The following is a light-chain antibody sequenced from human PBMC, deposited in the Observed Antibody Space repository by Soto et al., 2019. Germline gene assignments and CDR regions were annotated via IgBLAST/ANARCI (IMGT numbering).Light chain of an antibody. V-gene: IGKV1-39*01. CDR2: AAS. CDR1: QTVNTY. CDR3: QQNYSPPPIT. J-gene: IGKJ5*01. Sequence: DIQMTQSPSSLSASIGDRVTITFRASQTVNTYLHWYQQKPGKAPKLLIYAASNLQSGVPSRFSGSGYGTDFALTISSLQPEDFATYYCQQNYSPPPITFGQGTRLEIK.